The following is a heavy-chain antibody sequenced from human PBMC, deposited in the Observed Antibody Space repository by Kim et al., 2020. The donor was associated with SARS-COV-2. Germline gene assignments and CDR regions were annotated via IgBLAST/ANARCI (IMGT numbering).Heavy chain of an antibody. CDR3: ASNRIAAYSSSWVPNRKKNYYYYGMDV. J-gene: IGHJ6*02. Sequence: SETLSLTCAVYGGSFSGYYWSWIRQPPGKGLEWIGEINHSGSTNYNPSLKSRVTISVDTSKNQFSLKLSSVTAADTAVYYCASNRIAAYSSSWVPNRKKNYYYYGMDVWGQGTTVTVSS. CDR1: GGSFSGYY. D-gene: IGHD6-13*01. CDR2: INHSGST. V-gene: IGHV4-34*01.